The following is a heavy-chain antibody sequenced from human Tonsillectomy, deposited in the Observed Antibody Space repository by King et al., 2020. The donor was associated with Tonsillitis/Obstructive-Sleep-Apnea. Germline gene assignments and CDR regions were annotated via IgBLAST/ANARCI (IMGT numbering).Heavy chain of an antibody. V-gene: IGHV3-23*04. D-gene: IGHD3-10*01. CDR3: ASTPYGSGTYYYFDY. CDR2: ISGSGDST. J-gene: IGHJ4*02. CDR1: GLTFSSHA. Sequence: VQLVESGGGLVQPGGSLRLSCEASGLTFSSHAMSWVRQAPGKGLEWVSGISGSGDSTYYADSVKGRFTISRDKSKNTLFLQMNSLRAEDTAVYYCASTPYGSGTYYYFDYWGQGTLVTVSS.